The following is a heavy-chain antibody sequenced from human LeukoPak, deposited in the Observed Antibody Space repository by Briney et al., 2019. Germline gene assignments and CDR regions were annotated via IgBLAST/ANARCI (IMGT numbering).Heavy chain of an antibody. CDR1: GYSINSGYF. V-gene: IGHV4-38-2*01. J-gene: IGHJ4*02. CDR3: ARHRLFDSSGYYYDFDY. Sequence: PSETLSLTCAVSGYSINSGYFWGWIRQPPGKGLEYIGSMYHSGSTYHNPSLKSRVTISVDTSKNQFSLKLTPVTAADTAVYYCARHRLFDSSGYYYDFDYWGQGTLVTVSS. CDR2: MYHSGST. D-gene: IGHD3-22*01.